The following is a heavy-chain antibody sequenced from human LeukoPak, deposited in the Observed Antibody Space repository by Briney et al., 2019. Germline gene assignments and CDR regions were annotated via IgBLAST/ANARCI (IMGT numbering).Heavy chain of an antibody. D-gene: IGHD7-27*01. CDR2: ISRNGGST. Sequence: PGRSLRLSCAASGFTFSNYAMTWVRQAPGKGLEWVSTISRNGGSTYYVDSVKGRFTISRDNSESTLYLQMNSLRAEDTAVYYCANSARLGTFDYLGQGTLVTVSS. CDR3: ANSARLGTFDY. J-gene: IGHJ4*02. CDR1: GFTFSNYA. V-gene: IGHV3-23*01.